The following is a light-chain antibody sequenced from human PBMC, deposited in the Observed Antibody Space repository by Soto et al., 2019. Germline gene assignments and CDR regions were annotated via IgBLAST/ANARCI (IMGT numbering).Light chain of an antibody. CDR2: TSS. Sequence: DIQMTQSPASLSASIGDRVTISCRASQTIGRNLNWYQQKPGKAPTLLMFTSSSLQSGVPSRFSGSGSGTDFILTISSLQPEDFETYYCQQSYSTHPKFGKGTKVDI. CDR3: QQSYSTHPK. CDR1: QTIGRN. V-gene: IGKV1-39*01. J-gene: IGKJ1*01.